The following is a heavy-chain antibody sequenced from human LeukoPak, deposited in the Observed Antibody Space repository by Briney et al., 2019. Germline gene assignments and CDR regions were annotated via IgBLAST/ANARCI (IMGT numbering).Heavy chain of an antibody. D-gene: IGHD2-2*01. CDR3: AGGYCSSSSCYAFDY. V-gene: IGHV4-39*01. J-gene: IGHJ4*02. Sequence: PSGTLSLTCTVSGGSISSSTYYWGWIRQPPGKGLEWIGTMYYSGSTYYNPSLKSRVAISVDTSKNQFSLKLSSVTAADTAVFYCAGGYCSSSSCYAFDYWGQGTLVTASS. CDR1: GGSISSSTYY. CDR2: MYYSGST.